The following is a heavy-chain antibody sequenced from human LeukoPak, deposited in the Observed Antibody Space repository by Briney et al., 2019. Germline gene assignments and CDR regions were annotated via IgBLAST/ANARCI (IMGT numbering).Heavy chain of an antibody. Sequence: GGSLRLSCAASGFTFSSYAMTWVRQAPGKGLEWVSSISGSDCSTYYADSVKGRFTISRDNSKNTLYLQMNSLRAEDTAVYYCARGEYCSGGSCYPYYYGMDVWGQGTTVTVSS. CDR1: GFTFSSYA. V-gene: IGHV3-23*01. CDR2: ISGSDCST. D-gene: IGHD2-15*01. J-gene: IGHJ6*02. CDR3: ARGEYCSGGSCYPYYYGMDV.